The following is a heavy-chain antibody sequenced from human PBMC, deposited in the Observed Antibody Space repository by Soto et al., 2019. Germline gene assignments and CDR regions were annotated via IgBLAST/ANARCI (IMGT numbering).Heavy chain of an antibody. J-gene: IGHJ5*02. Sequence: SETLSLTCTVSGGSISSSSYYWGWIRQPPGKGLEWIGSIYYSGSTYYNPSLKSRVTISVDTSKNQFSLKLSSVTAADTAVYYCARSTGTTIWFDPWGQGTLVTVSS. CDR2: IYYSGST. CDR3: ARSTGTTIWFDP. CDR1: GGSISSSSYY. D-gene: IGHD1-7*01. V-gene: IGHV4-39*01.